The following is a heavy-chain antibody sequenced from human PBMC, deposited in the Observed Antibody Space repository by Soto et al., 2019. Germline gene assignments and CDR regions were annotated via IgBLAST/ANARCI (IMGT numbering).Heavy chain of an antibody. CDR3: ARRVSTSPSSHLHI. CDR2: IYPGDSNQ. J-gene: IGHJ4*02. D-gene: IGHD2-2*01. Sequence: PGASLRISCNCSGYSFSSYWIAWARQLPGKGLEWTGVIYPGDSNQRYSQSFDGQVTIPADRAISTVYLQWGRLRASDSAIYYCARRVSTSPSSHLHIWGLGTLVTVS. CDR1: GYSFSSYW. V-gene: IGHV5-51*01.